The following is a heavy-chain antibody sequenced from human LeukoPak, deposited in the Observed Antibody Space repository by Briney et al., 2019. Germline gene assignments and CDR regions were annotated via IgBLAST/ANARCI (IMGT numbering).Heavy chain of an antibody. V-gene: IGHV3-7*01. CDR2: IKQDGSEK. CDR3: ARENSGSYYQFDC. Sequence: GGSLRLSCAASGFTFSRYWMTWVRQAPGKGLEWVANIKQDGSEKYYVDSVKGRFTISRDNAKNSLYLQMNSLRAEDTAVYYCARENSGSYYQFDCWGQGTLVTVSS. CDR1: GFTFSRYW. D-gene: IGHD1-26*01. J-gene: IGHJ4*02.